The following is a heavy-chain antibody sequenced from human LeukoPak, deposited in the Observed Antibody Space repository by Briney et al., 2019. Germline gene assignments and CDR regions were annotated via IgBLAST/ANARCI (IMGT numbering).Heavy chain of an antibody. V-gene: IGHV3-48*03. CDR1: GFTFSSYE. J-gene: IGHJ4*02. CDR2: ISSSGSTI. Sequence: GGSLRLSCAASGFTFSSYEMNWVRQAPGKGLERVSYISSSGSTIYYADSVKGRFTISRDNAKNSLYLQMNSLRAEDTAVYYCASNYYDSSGYFDYRGQGTLVTVSS. D-gene: IGHD3-22*01. CDR3: ASNYYDSSGYFDY.